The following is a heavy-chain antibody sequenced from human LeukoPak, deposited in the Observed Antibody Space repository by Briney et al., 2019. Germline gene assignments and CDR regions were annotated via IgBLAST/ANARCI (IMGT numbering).Heavy chain of an antibody. CDR1: GASIRSSY. CDR3: ARGEGASFSGSYYRRGGPYFDY. J-gene: IGHJ4*02. V-gene: IGHV4-59*12. Sequence: SETLSLTCTVSGASIRSSYWSWIRQPPGKGLEWIGHIHYSGSTNYNPSLKSRVTISVDTSKNQFSLKLSSVTAADTAVYYCARGEGASFSGSYYRRGGPYFDYWGQGTLVTVSS. D-gene: IGHD1-26*01. CDR2: IHYSGST.